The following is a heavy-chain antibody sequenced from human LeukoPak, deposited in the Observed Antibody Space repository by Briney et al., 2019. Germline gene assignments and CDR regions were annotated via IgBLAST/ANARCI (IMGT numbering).Heavy chain of an antibody. CDR3: EREVGRAGAGTFDY. J-gene: IGHJ4*02. V-gene: IGHV4-4*02. Sequence: SEALSLTCAVSLGSLSSSNGWSWVGQPPGRGLEGIEAIYHSGGTNYNQSLRSRVSLSLDTSQNKFSMKLSSVRAAGTAVSYFEREVGRAGAGTFDYRGQGTLVTVS. D-gene: IGHD6-19*01. CDR1: LGSLSSSNG. CDR2: IYHSGGT.